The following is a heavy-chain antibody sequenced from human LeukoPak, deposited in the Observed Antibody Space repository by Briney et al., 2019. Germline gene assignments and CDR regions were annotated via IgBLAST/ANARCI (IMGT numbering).Heavy chain of an antibody. CDR2: IIPIFGTA. Sequence: SVKVSCKASGGTFSSYAISWVRQAPGQGLEWMGGIIPIFGTANYAQKFQGRVTITADESTSTAYMELSSLRSEDTAVYYCARVALVHESNYEGAYYMDVWGKGTTVTVSS. D-gene: IGHD4-11*01. J-gene: IGHJ6*03. CDR3: ARVALVHESNYEGAYYMDV. CDR1: GGTFSSYA. V-gene: IGHV1-69*13.